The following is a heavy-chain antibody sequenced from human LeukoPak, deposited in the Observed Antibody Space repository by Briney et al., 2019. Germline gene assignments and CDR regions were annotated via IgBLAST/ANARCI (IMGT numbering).Heavy chain of an antibody. V-gene: IGHV1-2*02. CDR1: GYTFTSYD. CDR2: INPNSGGT. CDR3: ARSLRDDYVWGSYRLPEYYFDY. J-gene: IGHJ4*02. Sequence: ASVKVSCKASGYTFTSYDINWVRQAPGQGLEWMGWINPNSGGTNYAQKFQGRVTMTRDTSISTAYMELSRLRSDDTAVYYCARSLRDDYVWGSYRLPEYYFDYWGQGTLVTVSS. D-gene: IGHD3-16*02.